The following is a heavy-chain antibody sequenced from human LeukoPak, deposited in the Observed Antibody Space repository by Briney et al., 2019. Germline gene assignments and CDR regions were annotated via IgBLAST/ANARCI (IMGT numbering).Heavy chain of an antibody. V-gene: IGHV4-59*01. CDR3: ARERYYYGSGSYYDPRWFDP. J-gene: IGHJ5*02. Sequence: SETLSLTCTASGGSISSYYWSWIRQPPGKGLEWIGYIYYSGSTNYNPSLKSRVTISVDTSKNQFSLKLSSVTAADTAVYYCARERYYYGSGSYYDPRWFDPWGQGTLVTVSS. D-gene: IGHD3-10*01. CDR1: GGSISSYY. CDR2: IYYSGST.